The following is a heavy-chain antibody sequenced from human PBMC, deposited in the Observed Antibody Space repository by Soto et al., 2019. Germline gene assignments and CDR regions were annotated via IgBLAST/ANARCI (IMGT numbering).Heavy chain of an antibody. Sequence: EVQLLESGGGVVQPGGSLRLSCAASGFTFRNFDMSWVRQAPGKGLEWVSAIRATGGQTFYADSVKGRFTISRDNSKNMLYLQINNLRDEDTALYFCAQDRGWGVVSPSHDSWGQGTLVTVSS. J-gene: IGHJ4*02. CDR2: IRATGGQT. V-gene: IGHV3-23*01. CDR3: AQDRGWGVVSPSHDS. CDR1: GFTFRNFD. D-gene: IGHD2-21*01.